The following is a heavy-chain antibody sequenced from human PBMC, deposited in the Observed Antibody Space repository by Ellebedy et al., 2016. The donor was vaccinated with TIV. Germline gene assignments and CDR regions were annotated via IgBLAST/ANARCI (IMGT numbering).Heavy chain of an antibody. V-gene: IGHV3-48*01. Sequence: GGSLRLSCAASGFTFSSYSMNWVRQAPGKGLEWASYISSSSSTIYYADSVKGRFTISRDNAKNSLYLQMNSLRAEDTAVYYCARIMVGGNSASSLGNIWGQGTMVTVSS. J-gene: IGHJ3*02. CDR3: ARIMVGGNSASSLGNI. CDR2: ISSSSSTI. CDR1: GFTFSSYS. D-gene: IGHD4-23*01.